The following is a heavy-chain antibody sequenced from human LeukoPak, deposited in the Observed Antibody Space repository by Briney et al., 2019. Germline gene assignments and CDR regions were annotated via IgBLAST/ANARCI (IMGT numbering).Heavy chain of an antibody. D-gene: IGHD5-24*01. CDR3: ARGGEMATVDY. J-gene: IGHJ4*02. CDR2: ISYSGST. CDR1: GGSISSYY. V-gene: IGHV4-4*07. Sequence: PSETLSLTCTVSGGSISSYYWSWIRQPAGKGLEWIGRISYSGSTNYNPSLKSRVTVSVDTSKNQFSLKLRSVTAADTAVYYCARGGEMATVDYWGQGTLVTVSS.